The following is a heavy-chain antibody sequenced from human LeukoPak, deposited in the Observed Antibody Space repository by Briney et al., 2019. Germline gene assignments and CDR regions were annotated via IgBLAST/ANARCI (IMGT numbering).Heavy chain of an antibody. V-gene: IGHV1-46*01. CDR1: GYTFSSYY. J-gene: IGHJ4*01. Sequence: VASVKLSCKASGYTFSSYYMHWVRQAPGQGLEWMGIINPSGGSTNCAHKFQGRVTMTRDTSTSSFYMELSSLRSEDTVVYYCARACYCYCWGHRTLFSVSS. CDR2: INPSGGST. CDR3: ARACYCYC.